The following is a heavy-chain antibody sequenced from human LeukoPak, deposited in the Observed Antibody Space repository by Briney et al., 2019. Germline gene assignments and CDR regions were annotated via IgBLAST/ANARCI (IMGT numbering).Heavy chain of an antibody. CDR3: ARDLMYCSGGSCYSYGTDV. V-gene: IGHV3-66*01. D-gene: IGHD2-15*01. CDR2: IYSGGST. CDR1: GFTVSSNY. Sequence: PGGSLRLSCAASGFTVSSNYMSWVRQAPGKGLEWVSVIYSGGSTYYADSVKGRFTISRDNSKNTLYLQMNSLRAEDTAVYYCARDLMYCSGGSCYSYGTDVWGQGTTVTVSS. J-gene: IGHJ6*02.